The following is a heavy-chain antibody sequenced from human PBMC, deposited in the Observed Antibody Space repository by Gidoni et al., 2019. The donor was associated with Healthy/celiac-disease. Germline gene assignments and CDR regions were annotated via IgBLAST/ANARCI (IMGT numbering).Heavy chain of an antibody. Sequence: QVQLQESGPGLVKPSQTLSLTCTVSGGSISSGGYYWSWIRQHPGKGLEWIGYIYYSGSTYYNPSLKSRVTISVDTSKNQFSLKLSSVTAADTAVYYCARVKVFGVVTAYYFDYWGQGTLVTVSS. CDR1: GGSISSGGYY. CDR3: ARVKVFGVVTAYYFDY. D-gene: IGHD3-3*01. CDR2: IYYSGST. J-gene: IGHJ4*02. V-gene: IGHV4-31*03.